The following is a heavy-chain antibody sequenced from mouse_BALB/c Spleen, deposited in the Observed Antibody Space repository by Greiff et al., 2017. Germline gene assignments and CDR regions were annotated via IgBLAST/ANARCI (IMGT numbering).Heavy chain of an antibody. CDR2: IRNKANGYTT. D-gene: IGHD1-1*01. CDR1: GFTFTDYY. Sequence: EVQRVESGGGLVQPGGSLRLSCATSGFTFTDYYMSWVRQPPGKALEWLGFIRNKANGYTTEYSASVKGRFTISRDNSQSILYLQMNTLRAEDSATYYCARVEYGSTYAMGYWGQRGSVTVSS. V-gene: IGHV7-3*02. CDR3: ARVEYGSTYAMGY. J-gene: IGHJ4*01.